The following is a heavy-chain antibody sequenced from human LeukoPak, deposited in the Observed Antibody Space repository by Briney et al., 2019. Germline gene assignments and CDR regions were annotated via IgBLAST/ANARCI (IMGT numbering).Heavy chain of an antibody. D-gene: IGHD6-19*01. J-gene: IGHJ4*02. CDR3: ARASYSSGWYGSFSFDY. V-gene: IGHV1-18*01. CDR1: GYTFTSYA. CDR2: ISGYNGNT. Sequence: GASVKVSCKASGYTFTSYAISWVRQAPGQGLEWMGWISGYNGNTKYAQKVQGRVTMTTDTSTSTAYMELRSLRSDDTAVYYCARASYSSGWYGSFSFDYWGQGTLVTVSS.